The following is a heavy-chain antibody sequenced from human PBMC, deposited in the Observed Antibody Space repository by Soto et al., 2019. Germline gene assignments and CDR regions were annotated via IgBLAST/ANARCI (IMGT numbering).Heavy chain of an antibody. D-gene: IGHD2-15*01. Sequence: SETPSLTCTVSGASVTSGGYYWSWIGQPPGKGLEWIGFIIYNGATKYNPSLESRVTMSVDTSKNQFLLKLSSVTAADTAVYYCARTRNGGSWAAWFWGQGTLVTVSS. CDR1: GASVTSGGYY. J-gene: IGHJ4*02. CDR3: ARTRNGGSWAAWF. V-gene: IGHV4-61*08. CDR2: IIYNGAT.